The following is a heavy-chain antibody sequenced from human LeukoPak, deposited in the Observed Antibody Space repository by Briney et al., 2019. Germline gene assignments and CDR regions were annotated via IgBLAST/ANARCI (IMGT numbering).Heavy chain of an antibody. CDR3: ARGTGEGWFDP. Sequence: GESLKISCKGSGYSFTSYWISWVRQMPGKGLEWMGRSDPSDSYTKYSPSFQGHVTISIDKSITTAYLQWSSLKASDTAMYYCARGTGEGWFDPWGQGTLVTVSS. CDR2: SDPSDSYT. J-gene: IGHJ5*02. D-gene: IGHD7-27*01. CDR1: GYSFTSYW. V-gene: IGHV5-10-1*01.